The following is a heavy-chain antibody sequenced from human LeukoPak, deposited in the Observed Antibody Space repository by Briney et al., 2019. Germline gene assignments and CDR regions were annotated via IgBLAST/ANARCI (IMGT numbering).Heavy chain of an antibody. CDR3: ARVRRGYSSGWIDY. V-gene: IGHV4-59*01. Sequence: PSETLSLTCTVSGGSISSYYWSWIRQAPGKGLEWIGYIYYSGSTNYNPSLKSRVTISVDTSKNQFSLKLSSVTAADTAVYYCARVRRGYSSGWIDYWGQGTLVTVSS. CDR2: IYYSGST. CDR1: GGSISSYY. J-gene: IGHJ4*02. D-gene: IGHD6-19*01.